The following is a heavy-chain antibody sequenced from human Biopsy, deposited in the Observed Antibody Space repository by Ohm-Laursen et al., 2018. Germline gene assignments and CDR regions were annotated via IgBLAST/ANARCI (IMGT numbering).Heavy chain of an antibody. Sequence: SLRLSCAASGFTFNNYGMQWVRQAPGKGLEWGAFIFYDGSNTYYADSVKGRFTISRDNSRDTLYLQMSSLRAEDTAAYYCAKDRYNYTPIGGFSMDVWGQGTTVIVSS. V-gene: IGHV3-30*18. CDR2: IFYDGSNT. CDR3: AKDRYNYTPIGGFSMDV. CDR1: GFTFNNYG. J-gene: IGHJ6*02. D-gene: IGHD5-18*01.